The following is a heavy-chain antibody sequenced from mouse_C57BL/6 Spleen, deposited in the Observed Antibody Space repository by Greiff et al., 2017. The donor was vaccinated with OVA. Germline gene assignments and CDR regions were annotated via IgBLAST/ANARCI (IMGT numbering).Heavy chain of an antibody. J-gene: IGHJ3*01. CDR3: ARGGDYYGSSWFAY. CDR2: IYPGSGST. CDR1: GYTFTSYW. Sequence: QVQLQQSGAELVKPGASVKLSCKASGYTFTSYWITWVKQTPGQGLEWIGDIYPGSGSTNYTEKFKSQATLTVDTSSSTAYMQLSSLTSEDSAVYYCARGGDYYGSSWFAYWGKGTLVTVSA. D-gene: IGHD1-1*01. V-gene: IGHV1-55*01.